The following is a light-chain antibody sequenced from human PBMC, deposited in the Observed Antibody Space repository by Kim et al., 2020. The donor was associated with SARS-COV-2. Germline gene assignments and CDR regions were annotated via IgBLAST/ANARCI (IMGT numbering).Light chain of an antibody. J-gene: IGLJ3*02. CDR3: AAWDDSLGGQEV. V-gene: IGLV1-47*01. CDR1: RSNNGGHF. Sequence: LPCPVARSNNGGHFLHGYQQLPGTAPKLLIYRNHRRPSGVPDRFAGSKSGTSASLAISGLRSEDEAIYYCAAWDDSLGGQEVFGGGTQLTVL. CDR2: RNH.